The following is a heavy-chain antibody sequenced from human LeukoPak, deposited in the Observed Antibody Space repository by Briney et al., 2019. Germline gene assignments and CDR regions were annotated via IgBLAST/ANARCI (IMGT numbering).Heavy chain of an antibody. CDR2: AGWAGGTT. CDR1: GFNFDRYT. J-gene: IGHJ4*02. Sequence: GGSLRLSCATSGFNFDRYTIHWVRQAPGKGLEWVSLAGWAGGTTFYSDSVRGRFTISRDSGRKSVYLQMNSLTTDDTAFYFCAKELDTMVFDYWGQGALVTVS. CDR3: AKELDTMVFDY. V-gene: IGHV3-43*01. D-gene: IGHD3-10*01.